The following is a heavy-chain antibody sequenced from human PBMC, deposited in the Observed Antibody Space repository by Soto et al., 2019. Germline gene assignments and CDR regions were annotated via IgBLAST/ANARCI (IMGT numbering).Heavy chain of an antibody. CDR2: TYYRSKWYN. CDR3: ARDRSSSSWYQISYYYYGMDV. Sequence: SQTLSLTCAISGDSVSSNSAAWNWIRQSPSRGLEWLGRTYYRSKWYNDYAVSVKSRITINPDTSKNQFSLQLNSVTPEDTAVYYCARDRSSSSWYQISYYYYGMDVCGQGTTVTVS. CDR1: GDSVSSNSAA. V-gene: IGHV6-1*01. J-gene: IGHJ6*02. D-gene: IGHD6-13*01.